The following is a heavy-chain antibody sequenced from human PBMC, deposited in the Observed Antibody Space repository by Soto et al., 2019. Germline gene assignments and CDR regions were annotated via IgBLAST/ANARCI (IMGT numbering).Heavy chain of an antibody. CDR3: AMVDNYVTPTPQDV. D-gene: IGHD3-16*01. Sequence: QVQLVQSGDEVRKPGSSVKVSCKASGYIFVNYGIAWVRQAPGQGLEWMGWISPYSGNTHYASKVQGRLTMTTDTTXSPASLDRGSLTSDDTAVYYCAMVDNYVTPTPQDVWGQGTTVTVSS. CDR2: ISPYSGNT. CDR1: GYIFVNYG. V-gene: IGHV1-18*01. J-gene: IGHJ6*02.